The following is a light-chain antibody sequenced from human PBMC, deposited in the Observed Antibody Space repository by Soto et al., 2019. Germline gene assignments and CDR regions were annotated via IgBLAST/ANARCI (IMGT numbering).Light chain of an antibody. J-gene: IGKJ1*01. CDR3: QQYNSYSPAT. CDR1: HSISSW. Sequence: DSQMTQSPSTLSASVGDRVTITCRASHSISSWLAWYQQKPGKAPKLLIYDASSLESGVPSRFSGSGSGTEFTLTISSLQPDDFATYYCQQYNSYSPATFGQGTKVDIK. CDR2: DAS. V-gene: IGKV1-5*01.